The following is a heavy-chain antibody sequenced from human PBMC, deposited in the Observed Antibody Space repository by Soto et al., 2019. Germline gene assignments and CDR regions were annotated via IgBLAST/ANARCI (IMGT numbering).Heavy chain of an antibody. CDR3: AGDPDSHYNDSHASSYP. V-gene: IGHV1-69*13. Sequence: SVKVSCKASGGTFSSYAISWVRQAPGQGLEWMGGIIPIFGTANYAQKFQGRVTITADESTGTAYMELSSLRSEDTAVYYCAGDPDSHYNDSHASSYPWGQGTLVTVSS. CDR2: IIPIFGTA. CDR1: GGTFSSYA. J-gene: IGHJ5*02. D-gene: IGHD4-4*01.